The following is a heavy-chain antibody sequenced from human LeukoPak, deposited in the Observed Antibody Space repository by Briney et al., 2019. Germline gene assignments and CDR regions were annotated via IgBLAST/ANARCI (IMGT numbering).Heavy chain of an antibody. Sequence: SETLSLTCTVSGGSISSSSYYWGWIRQPPGKGLEWIGSIYYSGSTYYNPSLKSRVTISVDTSKNQFSLKLSSVTAADTAVYYCAKLYYDILTGTTNAFDIWGQGTMVTVSS. J-gene: IGHJ3*02. CDR3: AKLYYDILTGTTNAFDI. V-gene: IGHV4-39*07. CDR2: IYYSGST. CDR1: GGSISSSSYY. D-gene: IGHD3-9*01.